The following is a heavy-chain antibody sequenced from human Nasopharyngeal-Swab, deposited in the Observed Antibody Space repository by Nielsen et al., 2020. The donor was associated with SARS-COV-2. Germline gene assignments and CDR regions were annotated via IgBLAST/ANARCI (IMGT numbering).Heavy chain of an antibody. J-gene: IGHJ2*01. CDR1: GYTFTSYD. CDR3: ARGGGSGWYALWYFDL. V-gene: IGHV1-8*01. Sequence: ASVKVSCKASGYTFTSYDINWVRQATGQGLEWMGWMNPNSGNTGYAQKFQGRVTMTRNTSISTAYMELSSLRSEDTAVYYCARGGGSGWYALWYFDLWGRGTLVTASS. CDR2: MNPNSGNT. D-gene: IGHD6-19*01.